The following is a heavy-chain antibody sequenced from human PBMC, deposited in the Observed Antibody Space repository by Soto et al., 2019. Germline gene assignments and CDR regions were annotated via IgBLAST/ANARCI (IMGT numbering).Heavy chain of an antibody. J-gene: IGHJ4*02. CDR2: IDWDDDK. V-gene: IGHV2-70*11. Sequence: GSGPTLVNPTQTLTLTCTFSGFSLSTSGMCVSWIRQPPGKALEWLARIDWDDDKYYSTSLKTRLTISKDTSKNQVVLTMTNMDPVDTATYYCARTTYYYDSSGYYWAGYFDYWGQGTLVT. CDR1: GFSLSTSGMC. D-gene: IGHD3-22*01. CDR3: ARTTYYYDSSGYYWAGYFDY.